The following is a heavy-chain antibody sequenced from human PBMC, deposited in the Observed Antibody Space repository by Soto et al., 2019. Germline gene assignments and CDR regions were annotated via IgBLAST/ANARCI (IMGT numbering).Heavy chain of an antibody. CDR1: GDSVSSNRAA. V-gene: IGHV6-1*01. D-gene: IGHD1-7*01. CDR3: ARAPLYNWNYGAFDI. J-gene: IGHJ3*02. Sequence: QSQTLSLTCAISGDSVSSNRAAWNWIRQSPSRGLEWLGRTYYRANWYNDYAVSVKSRITINPDTSKNQFSRQLNSVTPEDTAVYYCARAPLYNWNYGAFDIWGQGTMVTVSS. CDR2: TYYRANWYN.